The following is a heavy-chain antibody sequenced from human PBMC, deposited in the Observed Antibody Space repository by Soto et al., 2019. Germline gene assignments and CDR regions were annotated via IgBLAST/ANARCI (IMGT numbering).Heavy chain of an antibody. CDR2: ISYNGSNK. D-gene: IGHD3-10*01. CDR3: ARVIAIYGLHTFAY. J-gene: IGHJ4*02. Sequence: PGGSLRLSCAASGFTFSGFAMHWVRQAPGKGLEWVAVISYNGSNKYYAESVKGRFTISRDNSQNTLYLQMNSLRADDTAVYYCARVIAIYGLHTFAYPGQGTLVPVSS. CDR1: GFTFSGFA. V-gene: IGHV3-30-3*01.